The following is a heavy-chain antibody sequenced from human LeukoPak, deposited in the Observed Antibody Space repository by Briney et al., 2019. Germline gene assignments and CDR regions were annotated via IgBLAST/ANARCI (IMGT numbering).Heavy chain of an antibody. CDR3: ARVGRGAIAAAGLFDY. CDR2: INHSGST. Sequence: SETLSLTCAVYGGSFSGYYWSWIRQPPGKGLEWIGEINHSGSTNYNPSLKSRVTISVDTSKNQFSLKLSSVTAADTAVYYCARVGRGAIAAAGLFDYWGQGTLVTVSS. V-gene: IGHV4-34*01. CDR1: GGSFSGYY. D-gene: IGHD6-13*01. J-gene: IGHJ4*02.